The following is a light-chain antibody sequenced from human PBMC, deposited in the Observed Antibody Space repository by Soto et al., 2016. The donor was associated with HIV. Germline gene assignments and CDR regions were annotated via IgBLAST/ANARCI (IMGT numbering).Light chain of an antibody. CDR1: QSISTY. CDR2: DAS. Sequence: DIQMTQSPSSLSLSIGDRVSITCRASQSISTYLNWYQQKPGRAPKLLISDASSLQSGVPSRFSGRGSGTDFTLTISSLQHEDLATYYCQQTFHGPRGPFGQGTKVEI. CDR3: QQTFHGPRGP. J-gene: IGKJ1*01. V-gene: IGKV1-39*01.